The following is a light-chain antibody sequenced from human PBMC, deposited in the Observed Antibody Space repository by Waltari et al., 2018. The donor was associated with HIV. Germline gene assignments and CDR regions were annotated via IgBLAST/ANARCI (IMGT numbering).Light chain of an antibody. CDR3: LQTYITPLT. V-gene: IGKV1-39*01. J-gene: IGKJ3*01. CDR2: GAS. Sequence: DIQMTQSPPSLSASVGGRVTITCRPSQNIDTFVSGYQQKPGEAPRLLISGASAVQSGVPSRFSGSGSGTDFTLTISSLQPEDFATYFCLQTYITPLTFGPGTKVDVK. CDR1: QNIDTF.